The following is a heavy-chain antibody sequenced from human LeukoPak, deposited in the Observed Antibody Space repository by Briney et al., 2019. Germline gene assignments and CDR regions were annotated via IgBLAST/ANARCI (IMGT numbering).Heavy chain of an antibody. Sequence: SETLSLTCTVSGYSISSGYYWGWIRQPPGKGLEWIGNIYHSGSTYYNPSLKSRVTISVDTSKNQFSLKLSSVTAADTAVYYCARGAIVVVITSYYFDYWGQGTLVTVSS. J-gene: IGHJ4*02. D-gene: IGHD3-22*01. V-gene: IGHV4-38-2*02. CDR3: ARGAIVVVITSYYFDY. CDR2: IYHSGST. CDR1: GYSISSGYY.